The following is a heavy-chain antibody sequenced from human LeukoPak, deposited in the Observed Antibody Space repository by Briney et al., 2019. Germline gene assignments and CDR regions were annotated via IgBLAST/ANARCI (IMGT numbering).Heavy chain of an antibody. D-gene: IGHD3-16*01. J-gene: IGHJ3*02. CDR1: GFTFSSYA. CDR3: ARDYTDLLDAFDI. CDR2: ISYDGSNK. V-gene: IGHV3-30-3*01. Sequence: GGSLRLSCAASGFTFSSYAMHWVRQAPGKGREWGAVISYDGSNKYYADSVKGRFTISRDNSKNTLYLQMNSLRAEDTAVYYCARDYTDLLDAFDIWGQGTMVTVSS.